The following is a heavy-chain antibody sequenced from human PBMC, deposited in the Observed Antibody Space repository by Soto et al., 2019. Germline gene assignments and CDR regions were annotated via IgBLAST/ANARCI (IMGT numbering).Heavy chain of an antibody. J-gene: IGHJ4*02. CDR1: GDSISSGGSS. D-gene: IGHD2-8*02. Sequence: PSEKLSLTYSVSGDSISSGGSSWSWIRQTPGKGLEWIGYLYHTGSTFYNPSLKSRVTISGDRSKNQFSLKLSSVTAADTAVYYCARCTGGYHTHIEYWGQRTLVTVSS. V-gene: IGHV4-30-2*01. CDR3: ARCTGGYHTHIEY. CDR2: LYHTGST.